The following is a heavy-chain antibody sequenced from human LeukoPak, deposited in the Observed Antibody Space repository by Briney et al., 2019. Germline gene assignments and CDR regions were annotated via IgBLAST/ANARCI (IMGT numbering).Heavy chain of an antibody. J-gene: IGHJ4*02. Sequence: ASVKVSFKASGYTFTSYYMHYVRHAPGQGLEWMGIINPSGGSTSYAQKFQGRVTMTRDTTTSTVYMVLSSLRSEATAVYYSARVSSPYDSSGYSFRYWGQGTLVTVSS. CDR3: ARVSSPYDSSGYSFRY. CDR1: GYTFTSYY. D-gene: IGHD3-22*01. V-gene: IGHV1-46*01. CDR2: INPSGGST.